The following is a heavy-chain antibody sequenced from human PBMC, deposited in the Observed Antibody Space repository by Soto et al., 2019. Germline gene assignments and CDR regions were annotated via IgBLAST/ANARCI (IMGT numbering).Heavy chain of an antibody. J-gene: IGHJ4*02. CDR2: VDESGGNK. V-gene: IGHV3-23*01. D-gene: IGHD3-10*01. CDR3: AKESYNRRTDFDY. Sequence: XXSLRLSCAASGFTFSRCAMRWVLQAPGMGLEWVSAVDESGGNKYYADSVKGRFTISRDNSKNMLYLQMSGLKVEDTAIYYCAKESYNRRTDFDYWGQGTLVTVSS. CDR1: GFTFSRCA.